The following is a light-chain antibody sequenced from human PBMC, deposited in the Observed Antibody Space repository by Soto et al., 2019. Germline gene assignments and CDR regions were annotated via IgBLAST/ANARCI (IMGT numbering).Light chain of an antibody. CDR2: GAS. CDR3: QQYGSSPLT. J-gene: IGKJ4*01. Sequence: IVMPQSPVTLSVSPGERATLSCRASQSVTNSYLAWYQQKPGQAPRLLIFGASTRAAGIPARFSGSGSGTDFTLTISRLEPEDFAVYYCQQYGSSPLTFGGGTKVDIK. V-gene: IGKV3-20*01. CDR1: QSVTNSY.